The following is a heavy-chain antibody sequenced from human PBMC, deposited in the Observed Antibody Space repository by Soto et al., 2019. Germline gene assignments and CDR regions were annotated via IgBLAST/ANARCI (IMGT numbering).Heavy chain of an antibody. D-gene: IGHD2-21*02. CDR3: AAQHTYCGGDCYSARTFDS. Sequence: GGSLRLSCAASGFTVSSNYMSWVRHAPGKGLEWVSVSYSGGSTYYADSVKGRFTISRDNSKNTLYLQMNSLRAEDTAVYYCAAQHTYCGGDCYSARTFDSWGQATLVTVS. CDR2: SYSGGST. V-gene: IGHV3-66*01. J-gene: IGHJ4*02. CDR1: GFTVSSNY.